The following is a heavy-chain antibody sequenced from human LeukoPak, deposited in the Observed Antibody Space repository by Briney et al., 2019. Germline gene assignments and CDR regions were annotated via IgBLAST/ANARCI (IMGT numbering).Heavy chain of an antibody. Sequence: GASVKVSCKASGYIFSTYKIHWVRQAPGQGLEWMGWINAGNDNKIHSQKFQGRVTITRDTSASTVYMELSSLRSEDTAVYYCASENWFDPWGQGTLVTVSS. V-gene: IGHV1-3*01. J-gene: IGHJ5*02. CDR3: ASENWFDP. CDR2: INAGNDNK. CDR1: GYIFSTYK.